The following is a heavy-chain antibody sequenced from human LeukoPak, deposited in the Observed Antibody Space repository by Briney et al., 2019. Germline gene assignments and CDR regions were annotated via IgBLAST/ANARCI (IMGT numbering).Heavy chain of an antibody. J-gene: IGHJ4*02. Sequence: VASVKVSCKASGGTFSSYTISWVRQAPGQGLEWMGRIIPILGIANYAQKFQGRVTITADKSTSTAYMELSSLRSEDTAVYYCARTPFLYCSGGNCYSDYWGQGTLVTVSS. V-gene: IGHV1-69*02. CDR2: IIPILGIA. CDR3: ARTPFLYCSGGNCYSDY. CDR1: GGTFSSYT. D-gene: IGHD2-15*01.